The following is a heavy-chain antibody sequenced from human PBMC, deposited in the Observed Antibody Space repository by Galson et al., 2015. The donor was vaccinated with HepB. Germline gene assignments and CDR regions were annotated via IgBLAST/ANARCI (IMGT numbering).Heavy chain of an antibody. V-gene: IGHV1-3*01. CDR2: INAGNGNT. D-gene: IGHD6-19*01. CDR1: GYTFTSYA. CDR3: ARVYAAGTELNWFDP. Sequence: SVKVSCKASGYTFTSYAMHWVRQAPGQRLEWMGWINAGNGNTKYSQKFQGRVTITRDTSASTAYMELSSLRSEDTAVYYCARVYAAGTELNWFDPWGQGTLVTVSS. J-gene: IGHJ5*02.